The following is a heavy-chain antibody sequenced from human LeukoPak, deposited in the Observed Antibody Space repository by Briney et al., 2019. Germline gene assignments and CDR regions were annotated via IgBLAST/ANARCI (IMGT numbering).Heavy chain of an antibody. J-gene: IGHJ4*02. Sequence: SETLSLTCTVSGYSISSGYYWGWIRQPPGKGLEWIGGIHHSRSTYYNPSLRSRVSTSIDTSKNQFSLQLSSVTAADTAVYFCAAVITGTTYYFDFWGQGTLVTVSS. CDR3: AAVITGTTYYFDF. V-gene: IGHV4-38-2*02. CDR2: IHHSRST. D-gene: IGHD1/OR15-1a*01. CDR1: GYSISSGYY.